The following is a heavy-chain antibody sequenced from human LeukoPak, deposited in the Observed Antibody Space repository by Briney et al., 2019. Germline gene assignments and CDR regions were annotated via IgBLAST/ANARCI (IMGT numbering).Heavy chain of an antibody. CDR2: IYTSGST. CDR3: ARLHGGVVYY. Sequence: SETLSLTCTVSGGSISSYYWSWIRQPPGKGLEWIGYIYTSGSTNYNPSLKSRVTISVDTSKNQFSLKLSSVTAADTAVYYCARLHGGVVYYWGQGTLVTVYS. V-gene: IGHV4-4*09. CDR1: GGSISSYY. J-gene: IGHJ4*02. D-gene: IGHD3-3*01.